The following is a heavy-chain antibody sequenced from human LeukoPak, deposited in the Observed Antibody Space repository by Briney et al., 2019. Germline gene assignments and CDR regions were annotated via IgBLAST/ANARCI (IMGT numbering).Heavy chain of an antibody. J-gene: IGHJ4*02. CDR2: ISWNGDIK. D-gene: IGHD2/OR15-2a*01. CDR1: GFTFDDYA. CDR3: AKDRMGAYFTIPDY. V-gene: IGHV3-9*01. Sequence: PGRSLRFSCAASGFTFDDYAMHWVRQAPGKGLEWVSGISWNGDIKGYADSVKVRFTISRDNAQNSLYLQINSLRPEDTAFYSCAKDRMGAYFTIPDYWGQGTLVTVSS.